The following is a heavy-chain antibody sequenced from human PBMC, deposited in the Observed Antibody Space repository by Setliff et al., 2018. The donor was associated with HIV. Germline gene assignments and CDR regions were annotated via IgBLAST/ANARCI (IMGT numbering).Heavy chain of an antibody. CDR3: TNKPESFNSFEV. V-gene: IGHV3-21*04. CDR1: GVTFSSYS. J-gene: IGHJ3*01. Sequence: PGGSLRLSCAASGVTFSSYSMNWVRRVQGKGLEWVSSISSSSSYIFYADSVKGRFTISRDNAKNSLFLEMTNLRAEDTAFYYCTNKPESFNSFEVWGQGTVVTVSS. CDR2: ISSSSSYI.